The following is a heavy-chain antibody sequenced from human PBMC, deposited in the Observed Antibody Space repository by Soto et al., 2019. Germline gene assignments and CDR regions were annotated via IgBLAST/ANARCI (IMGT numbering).Heavy chain of an antibody. J-gene: IGHJ4*02. CDR1: GFTFSSYA. D-gene: IGHD3-22*01. CDR2: LSGSGGST. CDR3: SKEGMTYYSDY. V-gene: IGHV3-23*01. Sequence: GGSLRLSCAASGFTFSSYAMSWVRQAPGKGLEWVSALSGSGGSTYYADSVKGRFTISRDNSKNTLYLKRNRLKAKETGVYKSSKEGMTYYSDYWGEGPRVTVSS.